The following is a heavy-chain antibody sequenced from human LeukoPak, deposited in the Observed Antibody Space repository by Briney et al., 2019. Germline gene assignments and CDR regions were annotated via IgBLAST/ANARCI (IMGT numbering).Heavy chain of an antibody. CDR1: GGSFRGYY. CDR3: ARGRGVPAARYPTGLILTGTDY. CDR2: INHSGSN. V-gene: IGHV4-34*01. Sequence: SEPLSLTCAVYGGSFRGYYGRWIPQPPGKGRECIGEINHSGSNKYNPSLKGRVTISVDTSKNQFYLKLSSVTAADTAVYYCARGRGVPAARYPTGLILTGTDYWGQGTLVTVSS. J-gene: IGHJ4*02. D-gene: IGHD2-2*01.